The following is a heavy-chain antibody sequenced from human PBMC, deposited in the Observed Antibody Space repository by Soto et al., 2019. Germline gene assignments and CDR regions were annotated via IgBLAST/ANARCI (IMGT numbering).Heavy chain of an antibody. CDR3: ARGLFDP. CDR2: IYYSGST. J-gene: IGHJ5*02. Sequence: SETLSLTCTFSGFSVSSGSYCWSWIRQPPGKGLEWIGYIYYSGSTNYNPSLKSRVTISVDTSKNQFSLKLSSVTAADTAVYYCARGLFDPWGQGTLVTVSS. CDR1: GFSVSSGSYC. V-gene: IGHV4-61*01.